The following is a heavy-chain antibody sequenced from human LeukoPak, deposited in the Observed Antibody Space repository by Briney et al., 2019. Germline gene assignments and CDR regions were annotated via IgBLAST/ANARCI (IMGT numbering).Heavy chain of an antibody. Sequence: SETLSLTCTVSGGSFSSYYWSWIRQPPGKGLEWIGYIYYSGIANYNPSLKSRVTISVDTSKNQFSLKLSSVTAADTAVYYCARVPRGYSYGLLDYWGQGTLVTVSS. D-gene: IGHD5-18*01. CDR2: IYYSGIA. V-gene: IGHV4-59*08. CDR3: ARVPRGYSYGLLDY. CDR1: GGSFSSYY. J-gene: IGHJ4*02.